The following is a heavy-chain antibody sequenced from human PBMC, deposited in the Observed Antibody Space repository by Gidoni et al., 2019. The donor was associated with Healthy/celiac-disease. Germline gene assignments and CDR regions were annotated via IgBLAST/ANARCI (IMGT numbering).Heavy chain of an antibody. V-gene: IGHV3-33*01. J-gene: IGHJ4*02. D-gene: IGHD6-19*01. CDR3: ARLSSGWYSQSDY. CDR2: IWYDGSNK. CDR1: GFTFSSYG. Sequence: QVQLVESGGGVVQPGRSLRLSCAASGFTFSSYGMHWVRQAPGKGLEWVAVIWYDGSNKYYADSVKGRFTISRDNSKNTLYLQMNSLRAEDTAVYYCARLSSGWYSQSDYWGQGTLVTVSS.